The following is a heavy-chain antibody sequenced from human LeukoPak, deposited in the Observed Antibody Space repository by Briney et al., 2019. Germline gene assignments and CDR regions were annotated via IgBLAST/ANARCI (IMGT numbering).Heavy chain of an antibody. V-gene: IGHV5-51*01. D-gene: IGHD3-3*01. Sequence: GESLKISCKGSGYSFTSYWIGWVRQMPGKGLEWMGIIYPGDSDTRYSPSFQGQVTISADKSISTAYLQWSGLKASDTAMYYCARHTDFWSGYYTGYYYGMDVWGQGTTVTVSS. J-gene: IGHJ6*02. CDR3: ARHTDFWSGYYTGYYYGMDV. CDR1: GYSFTSYW. CDR2: IYPGDSDT.